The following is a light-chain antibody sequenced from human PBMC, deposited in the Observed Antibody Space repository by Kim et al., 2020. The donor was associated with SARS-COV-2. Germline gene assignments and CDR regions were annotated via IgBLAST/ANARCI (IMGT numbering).Light chain of an antibody. CDR1: QSVSSSY. CDR3: KHYGSSPLT. V-gene: IGKV3-20*01. CDR2: GAS. J-gene: IGKJ4*01. Sequence: EIVLTQSPGTLSLSPWERATLSCRASQSVSSSYLAWYQQKPGQAPRLLIYGASSRATGIPDRFSGSGSGTDFTLTISRLEPEDFAVYYCKHYGSSPLTFGGGTKVDIK.